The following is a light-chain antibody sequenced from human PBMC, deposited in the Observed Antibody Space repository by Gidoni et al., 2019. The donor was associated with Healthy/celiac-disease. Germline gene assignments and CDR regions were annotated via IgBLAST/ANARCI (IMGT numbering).Light chain of an antibody. V-gene: IGKV2-28*01. CDR1: QSLLHSNGYNY. J-gene: IGKJ2*01. CDR2: LGS. Sequence: EIAVTQSPLSLPVTPGEPASISCRSSQSLLHSNGYNYLDWYLQKPGQSPQLLIYLGSNRASGVPDRFSGSGSGTDFTLKISRVEAEDVGVYYCMQALQTPYTFGQGTKLEIK. CDR3: MQALQTPYT.